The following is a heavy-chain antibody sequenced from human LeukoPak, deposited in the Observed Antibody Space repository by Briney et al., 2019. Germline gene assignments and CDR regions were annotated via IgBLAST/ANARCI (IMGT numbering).Heavy chain of an antibody. Sequence: GGSLRLSCAASGFDVSINYMNWIRQSPEKGLEWVSIIHNDGSTYYADSVKGRFTVSRDNAKNSLYLQMNSLRAEDTAVYYCARAAPYYYDSSGYYLDFDYWGQGTLVTVSS. CDR1: GFDVSINY. CDR2: IHNDGST. D-gene: IGHD3-22*01. J-gene: IGHJ4*02. CDR3: ARAAPYYYDSSGYYLDFDY. V-gene: IGHV3-66*01.